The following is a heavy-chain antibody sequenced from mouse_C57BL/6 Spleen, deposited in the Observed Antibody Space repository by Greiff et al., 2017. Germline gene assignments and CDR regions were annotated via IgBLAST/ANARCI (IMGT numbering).Heavy chain of an antibody. D-gene: IGHD2-4*01. Sequence: QVQLQQSGAELARPGASVKLSCKASGYTFTSYGISWVKQRTGQGLEWIGEIYPRSGNTYYNEKFKGKATLTADKSSSTAYMELRSLTSEDSAVYFCARVRGYDYDGDYFDYWGQGTTLTVSS. CDR3: ARVRGYDYDGDYFDY. V-gene: IGHV1-81*01. CDR2: IYPRSGNT. J-gene: IGHJ2*01. CDR1: GYTFTSYG.